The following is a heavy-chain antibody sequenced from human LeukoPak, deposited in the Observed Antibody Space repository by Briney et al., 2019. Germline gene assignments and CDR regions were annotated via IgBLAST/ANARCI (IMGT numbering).Heavy chain of an antibody. Sequence: SVKVSCKASGGTFSSYAISWVRQAPGQGLEWMGGVIPIFGTANYAQKFQGRVTITADESTSTAYMELSSLRSEDTAVYYCARSAAAAHFAFDCWGQGTLVTVSS. D-gene: IGHD6-13*01. CDR2: VIPIFGTA. J-gene: IGHJ4*02. V-gene: IGHV1-69*13. CDR1: GGTFSSYA. CDR3: ARSAAAAHFAFDC.